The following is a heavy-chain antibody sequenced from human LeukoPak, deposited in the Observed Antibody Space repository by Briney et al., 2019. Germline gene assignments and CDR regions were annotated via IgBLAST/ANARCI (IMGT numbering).Heavy chain of an antibody. J-gene: IGHJ5*02. D-gene: IGHD2-2*01. CDR1: GFTFSSYA. Sequence: PGGSLRLSCAASGFTFSSYAMHWVRQAPGKGLEWVSAISGSGGSTYYADSVKGRFTISRDNSKNTLYLQMNSLRAEDTAVYYCARESCGSTSCFDNWFDPWGQGTLVTVSS. V-gene: IGHV3-23*01. CDR3: ARESCGSTSCFDNWFDP. CDR2: ISGSGGST.